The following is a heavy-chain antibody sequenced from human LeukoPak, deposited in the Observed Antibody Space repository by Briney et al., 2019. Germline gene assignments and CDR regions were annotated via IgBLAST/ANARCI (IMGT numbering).Heavy chain of an antibody. J-gene: IGHJ4*02. CDR2: IYYSGST. D-gene: IGHD3-16*01. Sequence: SETLSLTCTVSGGSISSSSYYWGWIRQPPGKGLEWIGSIYYSGSTYYNPSLKSRVTISVDMSKNQFSLKLSSVTAADTAVYYCARPRGSAGGVDYWGQGTLVTVSS. CDR1: GGSISSSSYY. CDR3: ARPRGSAGGVDY. V-gene: IGHV4-39*01.